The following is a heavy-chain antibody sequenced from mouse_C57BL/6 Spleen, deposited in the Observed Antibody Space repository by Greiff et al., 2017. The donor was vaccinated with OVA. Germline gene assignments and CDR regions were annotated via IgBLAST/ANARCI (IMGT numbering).Heavy chain of an antibody. CDR2: IYPRSGNT. D-gene: IGHD3-3*01. Sequence: QVQLKESGAELARPGASVKLSCTASGYTFTSSGISWVKQRTGQGLEWIGEIYPRSGNTYYNEKFKGKATLTADKSSSTAYMELRSLTSEDAAVYFCAMGTKGYFDYWGQGTTLTVSS. J-gene: IGHJ2*01. CDR1: GYTFTSSG. V-gene: IGHV1-81*01. CDR3: AMGTKGYFDY.